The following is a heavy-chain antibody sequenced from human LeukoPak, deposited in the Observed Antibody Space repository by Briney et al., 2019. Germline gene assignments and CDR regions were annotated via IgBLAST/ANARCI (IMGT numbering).Heavy chain of an antibody. Sequence: GGSLRLSCVASGFTFSSYWMHWVRQDPRKGLVWVSRINGDGRNINYADSVRGRFTISRDNAKNSLYLQMNSLRAEDTAVYYCARDSGYEGETYYYYGMDVWGQGTTVTVSS. D-gene: IGHD2-2*01. J-gene: IGHJ6*02. V-gene: IGHV3-74*01. CDR2: INGDGRNI. CDR3: ARDSGYEGETYYYYGMDV. CDR1: GFTFSSYW.